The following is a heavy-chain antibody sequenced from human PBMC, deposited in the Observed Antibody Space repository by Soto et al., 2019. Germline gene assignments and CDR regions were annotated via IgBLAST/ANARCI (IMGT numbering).Heavy chain of an antibody. J-gene: IGHJ5*02. V-gene: IGHV1-8*01. CDR3: ARGSYIVVVPAASAQNWFDP. D-gene: IGHD2-2*01. CDR1: GYTFTSYD. CDR2: MNPNSGNT. Sequence: ASVKVSCKASGYTFTSYDINWVRQATGQGLERMGWMNPNSGNTGYAQKFQGRVTMTRNTSISTAYMELSSLRSEDTAVYYCARGSYIVVVPAASAQNWFDPWGQGTLVTVSS.